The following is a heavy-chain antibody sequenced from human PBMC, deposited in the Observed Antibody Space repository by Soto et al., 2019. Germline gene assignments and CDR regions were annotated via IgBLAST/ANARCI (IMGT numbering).Heavy chain of an antibody. CDR1: GGSISSGDYY. D-gene: IGHD3-22*01. Sequence: SETLSLTCTVSGGSISSGDYYWSWIRQPPGKGLEWIGYIYYSGSTYYNPSLKSRVTISVDTSKNQFSLNLSSVTAADTAVYYCAREDRNYYDSSGYYHWGQGTLVTVSS. J-gene: IGHJ5*02. V-gene: IGHV4-30-4*01. CDR2: IYYSGST. CDR3: AREDRNYYDSSGYYH.